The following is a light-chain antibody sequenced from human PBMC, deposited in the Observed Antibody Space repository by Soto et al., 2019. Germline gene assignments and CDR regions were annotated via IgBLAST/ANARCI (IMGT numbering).Light chain of an antibody. Sequence: EIVLTQSPATLSLSPGERATLSCRASQSVSSYLAWYQQKPGQAPRLLIYDASNRATGIPARFSGSGSETDFTLTISSLEPEDFAVYYCQQRSNWLFGGGTKVEIK. J-gene: IGKJ4*01. CDR3: QQRSNWL. V-gene: IGKV3-11*01. CDR1: QSVSSY. CDR2: DAS.